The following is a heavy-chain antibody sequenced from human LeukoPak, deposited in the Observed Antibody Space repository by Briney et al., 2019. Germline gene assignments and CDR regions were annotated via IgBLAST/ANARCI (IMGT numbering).Heavy chain of an antibody. J-gene: IGHJ4*02. CDR2: MYLSGTT. CDR1: GDSINSLDL. CDR3: ARGHYAIDY. V-gene: IGHV4-4*02. D-gene: IGHD4-17*01. Sequence: SETLSLTCTVSGDSINSLDLWSWVRQPPGKGLEWIGEMYLSGTTHSNPSVKSRVTISIDTSKNQFSLKLSSVTAADTAVYYCARGHYAIDYWGQGTLVTVSS.